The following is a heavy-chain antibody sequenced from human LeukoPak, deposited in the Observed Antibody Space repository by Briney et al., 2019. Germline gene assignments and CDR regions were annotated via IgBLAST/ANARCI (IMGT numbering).Heavy chain of an antibody. CDR3: ARGYYDFWSGLGQYYYGMDV. CDR1: GVSISSYY. V-gene: IGHV4-59*12. D-gene: IGHD3-3*01. J-gene: IGHJ6*02. Sequence: SETLSLTCTVSGVSISSYYWRWIRQPPGKGLEWLGYIYYSGSTNYNPSLKSRVTISVVTSKNQFSLKLSSVTAADRAVYYCARGYYDFWSGLGQYYYGMDVWGQGTTVTVSS. CDR2: IYYSGST.